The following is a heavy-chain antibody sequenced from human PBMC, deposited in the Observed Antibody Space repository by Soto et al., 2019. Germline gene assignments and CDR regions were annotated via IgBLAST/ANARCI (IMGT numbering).Heavy chain of an antibody. CDR2: ISGSGGSI. CDR3: VKVYGKGDV. Sequence: EVQLLESGGGLVQPGGSLRLSCAASGFTFSTYAMNWVRQAPGYGLEWVSAISGSGGSIHYADSVKGRFTISRDNSKNTLYLQMNSLRDEDTAVYNCVKVYGKGDVWGKGTTVTVSS. D-gene: IGHD2-8*01. J-gene: IGHJ6*04. V-gene: IGHV3-23*01. CDR1: GFTFSTYA.